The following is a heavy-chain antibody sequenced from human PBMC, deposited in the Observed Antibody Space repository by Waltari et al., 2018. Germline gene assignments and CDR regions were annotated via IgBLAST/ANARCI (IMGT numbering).Heavy chain of an antibody. V-gene: IGHV1-8*03. CDR3: ARGRIDHFDY. J-gene: IGHJ4*02. CDR2: MNPNSGNT. D-gene: IGHD1-26*01. Sequence: VQLVQSGAEVQTPGASVQVSSKASGYPFTSDVINWVRQATGQGREWMGWMNPNSGNTGYAQKFQGRVTITRNTSISTAYMELGSLRSEDTAVYYCARGRIDHFDYWGQGTLVTVSS. CDR1: GYPFTSDV.